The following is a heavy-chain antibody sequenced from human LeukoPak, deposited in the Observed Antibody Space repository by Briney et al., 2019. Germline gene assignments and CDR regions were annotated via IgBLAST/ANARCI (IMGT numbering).Heavy chain of an antibody. J-gene: IGHJ3*02. V-gene: IGHV3-48*01. Sequence: GGSLRLSCAASGFTFSSYAMSWVRQAPGKGLEWVSYIDARSGIVYYADSVQGRFTISRDDAKDSVFLQMNSLRVDDTAVYYCARTYDFGRGPPGDAFDNWGQGTLVTVPS. CDR1: GFTFSSYA. CDR2: IDARSGIV. D-gene: IGHD3-3*01. CDR3: ARTYDFGRGPPGDAFDN.